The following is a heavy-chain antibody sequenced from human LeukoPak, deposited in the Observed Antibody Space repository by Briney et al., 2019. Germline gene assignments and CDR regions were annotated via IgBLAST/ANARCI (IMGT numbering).Heavy chain of an antibody. CDR1: GDSISGYY. CDR3: ARHTCITCPSRI. Sequence: SSETLSLTCTVSGDSISGYYWSWIRQPPGKGLQWIGYIYSNGATNYNPSLQSRVTMSVDTPKNQFSLKMSSVTAADTAVYYCARHTCITCPSRIWGQGTLVTVS. CDR2: IYSNGAT. J-gene: IGHJ3*02. V-gene: IGHV4-59*08.